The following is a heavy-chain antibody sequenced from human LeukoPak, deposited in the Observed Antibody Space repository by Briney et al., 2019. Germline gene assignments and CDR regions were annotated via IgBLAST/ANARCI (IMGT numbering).Heavy chain of an antibody. CDR2: IRYDGSNK. D-gene: IGHD2-2*01. CDR1: GSTFSSYG. CDR3: ARGVPAAISNWYFDL. Sequence: PGGSLRLSCAASGSTFSSYGMHWVRQAPGKGLEWVAFIRYDGSNKYYADSVKGRFTISRDNSKNTLYLQMNSLRAEDTAVYYCARGVPAAISNWYFDLWGRGTLVTVSS. V-gene: IGHV3-30*02. J-gene: IGHJ2*01.